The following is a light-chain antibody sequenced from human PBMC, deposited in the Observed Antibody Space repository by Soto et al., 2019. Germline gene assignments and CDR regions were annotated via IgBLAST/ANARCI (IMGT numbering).Light chain of an antibody. CDR3: QQYGNSPYT. CDR1: QSVSSGY. J-gene: IGKJ2*01. Sequence: EIVLTQSPGTLSLSPGEGATLSCRASQSVSSGYLAWYQQKPGQAPRLLIYSASSRATGIPDRFSGSGSGTDFTLTISRLEPEEFAVYDCQQYGNSPYTFGQWNKVDIK. V-gene: IGKV3-20*01. CDR2: SAS.